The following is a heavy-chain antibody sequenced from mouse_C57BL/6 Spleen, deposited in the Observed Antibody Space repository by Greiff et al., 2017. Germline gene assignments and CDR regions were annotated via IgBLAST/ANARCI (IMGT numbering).Heavy chain of an antibody. CDR2: IWTGGGT. V-gene: IGHV2-9-1*01. J-gene: IGHJ4*01. CDR3: ARPYSNYDYAMDY. Sequence: VQGVESGPGLVAPSQSLSITCTVSGFSLTSYAISWVRQPPGKGLEWLGVIWTGGGTNYNSALKSRLSISKDNSKSQVFLKMNSLQTDDTARYYCARPYSNYDYAMDYWGQGTSVTVSS. D-gene: IGHD2-5*01. CDR1: GFSLTSYA.